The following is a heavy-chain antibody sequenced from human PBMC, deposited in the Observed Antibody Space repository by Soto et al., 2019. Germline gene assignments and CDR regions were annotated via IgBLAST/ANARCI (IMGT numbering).Heavy chain of an antibody. CDR3: ARVAKMLYDRSLLSRRSSNWFDP. V-gene: IGHV4-30-4*01. Sequence: SSETLSLTCTVSGASISSGDYFWSWIRQSPGKGLQWIGYIYDSGSSYYNPSLKSRVTMSVDTSKNQFSLKLSSVTAADTAVYYCARVAKMLYDRSLLSRRSSNWFDPWGQGTLVTVSS. D-gene: IGHD2-8*01. CDR1: GASISSGDYF. CDR2: IYDSGSS. J-gene: IGHJ5*02.